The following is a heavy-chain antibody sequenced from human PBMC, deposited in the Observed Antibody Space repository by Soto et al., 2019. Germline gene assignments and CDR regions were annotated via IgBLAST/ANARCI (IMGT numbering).Heavy chain of an antibody. Sequence: EVQRVESGGCLVKPGGSLRLACAASGFTFSRYSMNWVRQAPGKGLEWGSSISSSSSYIYYADSVKGRFTISRDNAKNSLYLQMNSLRAEETAVYYCARDHYGDYSFDYWGQGTLVTVSS. V-gene: IGHV3-21*01. CDR3: ARDHYGDYSFDY. CDR1: GFTFSRYS. J-gene: IGHJ4*02. D-gene: IGHD4-17*01. CDR2: ISSSSSYI.